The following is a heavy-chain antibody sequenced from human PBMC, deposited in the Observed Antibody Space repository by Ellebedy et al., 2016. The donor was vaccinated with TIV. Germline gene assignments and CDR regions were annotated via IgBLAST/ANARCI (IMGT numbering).Heavy chain of an antibody. Sequence: GGSLRLXXAASGFTFSSYAMSWVRQAPGKGLEWVSAISGSGGSTYYADSVKGRFTISRDNSKNTLYLQMNSLRAEDTAVYYCAKGPPGGYSNVPLDYWGQGTLVTVSS. V-gene: IGHV3-23*01. J-gene: IGHJ4*02. D-gene: IGHD4-11*01. CDR3: AKGPPGGYSNVPLDY. CDR1: GFTFSSYA. CDR2: ISGSGGST.